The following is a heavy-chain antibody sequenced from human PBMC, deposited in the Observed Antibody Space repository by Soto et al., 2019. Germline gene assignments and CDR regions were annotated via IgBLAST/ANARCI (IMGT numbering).Heavy chain of an antibody. J-gene: IGHJ4*02. Sequence: PGGSLRLSCAASGFTFSSYSMNWVRQAPGKGLEWVSSISSSSSYIYYADSVKGRFTISRDNAKNSLYLQMNSLRAEDTAVYYCAREHGDYVRRRGFDSWGQGTLVTVSS. CDR1: GFTFSSYS. CDR3: AREHGDYVRRRGFDS. CDR2: ISSSSSYI. D-gene: IGHD4-17*01. V-gene: IGHV3-21*01.